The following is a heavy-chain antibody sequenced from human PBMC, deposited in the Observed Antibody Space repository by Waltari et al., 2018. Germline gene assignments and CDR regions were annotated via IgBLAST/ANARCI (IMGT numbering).Heavy chain of an antibody. Sequence: EVQLVESGGGLVHPGGSLRLSCAASGFTVRSNHMSWVRQAPGKGLEWVSLIYSAGSTYYADSARGRFSISRDNSKNTLHLQMNSLRAEDTAMYYCARARDEDTAMVYFDHWGQGTLISVSS. CDR3: ARARDEDTAMVYFDH. CDR1: GFTVRSNH. CDR2: IYSAGST. J-gene: IGHJ4*02. D-gene: IGHD5-18*01. V-gene: IGHV3-66*02.